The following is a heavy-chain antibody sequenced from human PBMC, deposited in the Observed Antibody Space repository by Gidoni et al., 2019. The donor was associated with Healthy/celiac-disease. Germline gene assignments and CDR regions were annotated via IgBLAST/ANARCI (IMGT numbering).Heavy chain of an antibody. V-gene: IGHV1-8*01. J-gene: IGHJ3*02. CDR1: GYTFTSHD. D-gene: IGHD2-2*01. CDR2: MNPNSGNT. CDR3: AIQYCSSTSCYFGAFDI. Sequence: QVQLVQSGAEVKKPGASVKVSCTASGYTFTSHDINWVRQATGQGLEWMGWMNPNSGNTGYAQNFQGRVTMTRNTSISTAYMELSSLRSEDTAVYYCAIQYCSSTSCYFGAFDIWGQGTMVTVSS.